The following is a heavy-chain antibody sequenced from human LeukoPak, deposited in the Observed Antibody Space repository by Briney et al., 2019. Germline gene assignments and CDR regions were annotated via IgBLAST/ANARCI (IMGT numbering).Heavy chain of an antibody. CDR3: ARILSGWSAGY. D-gene: IGHD6-19*01. CDR1: GFTFSSYE. V-gene: IGHV3-48*03. J-gene: IGHJ4*02. CDR2: ISSSGSTI. Sequence: QPGGSLILSCAASGFTFSSYEMNWVRQAPGKGLEWVSYISSSGSTIYYADSVKGRFTISRDNAKNSLYLQMNSLRAEDTAVYYCARILSGWSAGYWGQGTLVTVSS.